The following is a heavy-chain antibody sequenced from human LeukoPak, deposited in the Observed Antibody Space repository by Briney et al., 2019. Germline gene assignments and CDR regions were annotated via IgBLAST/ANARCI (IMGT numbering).Heavy chain of an antibody. J-gene: IGHJ4*02. Sequence: GGSLRLSCAASGFTFSTYGMNWVRQAPGKGLEWVAVIAYDGSNRYYADSVKGRFTISRDNSKNTLYLQMNSLRTEDTAVYYCARDFPLDYWGQGTLVTVSS. V-gene: IGHV3-30*03. CDR2: IAYDGSNR. CDR3: ARDFPLDY. CDR1: GFTFSTYG. D-gene: IGHD2/OR15-2a*01.